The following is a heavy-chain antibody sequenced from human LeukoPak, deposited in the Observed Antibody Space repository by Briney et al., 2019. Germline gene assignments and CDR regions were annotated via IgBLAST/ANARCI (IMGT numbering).Heavy chain of an antibody. CDR3: ARGGSRFGELPPSIDY. Sequence: GASVKVSCKASGYTFTSYGISWVRQAPGQGLEWMGWISAYNGNTNYAQKLQGRVTMTTDTSTSTAYMELRSLRSDDTAVYYCARGGSRFGELPPSIDYWGQGTLVTVSS. CDR2: ISAYNGNT. V-gene: IGHV1-18*01. D-gene: IGHD3-10*01. J-gene: IGHJ4*02. CDR1: GYTFTSYG.